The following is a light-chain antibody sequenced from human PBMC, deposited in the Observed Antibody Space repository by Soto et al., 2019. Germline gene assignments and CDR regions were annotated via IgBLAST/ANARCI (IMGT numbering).Light chain of an antibody. CDR1: QSVSSN. Sequence: EIVMTQSPATLSASPGERATLSCTASQSVSSNLAWYQQKPGQAPRLLNYGASTRATGIPARFSGSGSGTEFTLTISSLESEDFAVYYCQEYNNWPPMNTFGQGAKLEIK. CDR3: QEYNNWPPMNT. J-gene: IGKJ2*01. CDR2: GAS. V-gene: IGKV3-15*01.